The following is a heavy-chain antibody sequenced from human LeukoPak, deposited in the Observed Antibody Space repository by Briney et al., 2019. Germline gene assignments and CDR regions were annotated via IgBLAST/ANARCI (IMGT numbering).Heavy chain of an antibody. V-gene: IGHV1-46*01. CDR2: INPSGGST. J-gene: IGHJ3*02. CDR1: GYTFTSYY. Sequence: ASVKVSCKASGYTFTSYYIHWVRQAPGQGLEWMGIINPSGGSTNYAQKFQGRVTMTRDTSTSTVYMELSSLKSEDTAVYYCARVRDGYNDAYDIWGQGTMVTVSS. D-gene: IGHD5-24*01. CDR3: ARVRDGYNDAYDI.